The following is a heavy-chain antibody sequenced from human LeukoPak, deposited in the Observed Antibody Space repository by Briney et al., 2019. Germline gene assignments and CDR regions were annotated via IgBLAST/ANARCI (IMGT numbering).Heavy chain of an antibody. D-gene: IGHD3-16*01. V-gene: IGHV3-15*01. Sequence: GGSLRLSCAASGFTFTSYAMSWVRQAPGKGLEWVGRIKSKTDGGTTDYAAPVKGRFTISRDDSKNTLYLQMNSLKTEDTAVYYCTTEDAEGGYFDYWGQGTLVTVSS. CDR3: TTEDAEGGYFDY. CDR1: GFTFTSYA. CDR2: IKSKTDGGTT. J-gene: IGHJ4*02.